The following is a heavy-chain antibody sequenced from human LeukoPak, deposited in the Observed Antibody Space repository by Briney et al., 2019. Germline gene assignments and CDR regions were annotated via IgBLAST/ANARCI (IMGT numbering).Heavy chain of an antibody. Sequence: ASVKVSCKASGYTFTGYDVNWVRQATGQGLEWMGWMNPNSGNTGYAQKFQGRVTMTRNTSISTAYMELSSLRSEDTAVYYCARFPHTGYSSSWYEIGDYWGQGTLVTVSS. CDR3: ARFPHTGYSSSWYEIGDY. CDR2: MNPNSGNT. D-gene: IGHD6-13*01. CDR1: GYTFTGYD. V-gene: IGHV1-8*01. J-gene: IGHJ4*02.